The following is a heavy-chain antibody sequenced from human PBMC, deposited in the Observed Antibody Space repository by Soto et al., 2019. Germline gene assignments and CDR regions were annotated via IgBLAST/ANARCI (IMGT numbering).Heavy chain of an antibody. V-gene: IGHV4-34*01. D-gene: IGHD3-22*01. Sequence: SETLSLTCAVYGGSFSGYYWSWIRQPPGKGLEWIGEINHSGSTNYNPSLKSRVTISVDTSKNQFSLKLSSVTAADTAVYYCARERRLITMIVVVMAHFDYWGQGTLVTVSS. CDR1: GGSFSGYY. J-gene: IGHJ4*02. CDR2: INHSGST. CDR3: ARERRLITMIVVVMAHFDY.